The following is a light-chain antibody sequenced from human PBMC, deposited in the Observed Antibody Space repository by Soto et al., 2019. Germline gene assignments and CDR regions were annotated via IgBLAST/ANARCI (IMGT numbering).Light chain of an antibody. V-gene: IGKV3-20*01. CDR2: GAS. J-gene: IGKJ3*01. CDR3: QQYGRSPPEFT. Sequence: DIVLTQSPGTLSLSAGERATLSCRASQTISSNYLAWYQQKPGQAPRLLIFGASYRATGIPDRFSGSGSGTDVPLTISRLEPEDFAVYYCQQYGRSPPEFTFGPGTRVDIK. CDR1: QTISSNY.